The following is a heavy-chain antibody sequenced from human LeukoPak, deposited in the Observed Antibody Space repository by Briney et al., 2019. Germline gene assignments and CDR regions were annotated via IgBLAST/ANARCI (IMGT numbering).Heavy chain of an antibody. CDR1: GGSISSDTYY. Sequence: SDTLSLTCSVSGGSISSDTYYWAWIRQPPGKGLEWIASIHYSGRNYNNPSLNSRVTMSVDTSKNQFSLKLTSVTAADTAVYYCARLVGSSWYHEVLRGRDYWGQGTLVTVSS. J-gene: IGHJ4*02. CDR3: ARLVGSSWYHEVLRGRDY. CDR2: IHYSGRN. D-gene: IGHD6-13*01. V-gene: IGHV4-39*01.